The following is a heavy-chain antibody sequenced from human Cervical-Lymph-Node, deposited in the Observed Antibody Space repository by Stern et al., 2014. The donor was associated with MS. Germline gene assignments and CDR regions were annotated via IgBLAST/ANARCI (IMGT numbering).Heavy chain of an antibody. Sequence: VQLVQSGAEVKKHGASVNVSCKTSGYTFTYYAISWIRQAPGQGLEWVGWISPYNGNTNFEQKLQGRVAMTTDTSTSTASLGLRSLRSDDTAVYYCGRDDDYTRRAIDYWGQGTLVTVSS. CDR3: GRDDDYTRRAIDY. J-gene: IGHJ4*02. CDR1: GYTFTYYA. CDR2: ISPYNGNT. D-gene: IGHD4-11*01. V-gene: IGHV1-18*01.